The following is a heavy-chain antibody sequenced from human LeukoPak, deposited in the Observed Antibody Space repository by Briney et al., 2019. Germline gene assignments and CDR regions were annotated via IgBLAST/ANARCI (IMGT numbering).Heavy chain of an antibody. CDR1: GFIFSSYG. D-gene: IGHD2-2*01. CDR3: ARGYCYNTNCYCDY. Sequence: GGSLRLSCAASGFIFSSYGMHWVRQAPGKGLEWVSVIYSGGNTYYADSVKGRFTISRDNSKNTLYLQMNSLRAEDTAVYYCARGYCYNTNCYCDYWGQGTLVTVSS. CDR2: IYSGGNT. J-gene: IGHJ4*02. V-gene: IGHV3-53*01.